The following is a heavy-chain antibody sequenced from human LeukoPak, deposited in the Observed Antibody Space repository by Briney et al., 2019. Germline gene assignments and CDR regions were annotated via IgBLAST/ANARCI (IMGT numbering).Heavy chain of an antibody. CDR3: AREREY. CDR2: IFPGDSDT. J-gene: IGHJ4*02. V-gene: IGHV5-51*01. Sequence: GESLKISCKGFGYNFAMYWIAWVRQMPGKGLEWMGIIFPGDSDTRYSPAFQGQVTISADKSISTAYLQWSSLKASDTAMYYCAREREYWGQGTLVTVSS. D-gene: IGHD1-1*01. CDR1: GYNFAMYW.